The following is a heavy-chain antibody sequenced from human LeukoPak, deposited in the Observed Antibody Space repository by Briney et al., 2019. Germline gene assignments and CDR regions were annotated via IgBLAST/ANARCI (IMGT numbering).Heavy chain of an antibody. V-gene: IGHV1-3*01. CDR3: ALEKLDSSGYYPYCYYGMDV. J-gene: IGHJ6*02. CDR2: INAGNGNT. Sequence: ASVKVSCKASGYTFTSYAMHWARQAPGQRLEWMGWINAGNGNTKYSQKFQGRVTITRDTSASTAYMELSSLRSEDTAVYYCALEKLDSSGYYPYCYYGMDVWGQGTTVTVSS. D-gene: IGHD3-22*01. CDR1: GYTFTSYA.